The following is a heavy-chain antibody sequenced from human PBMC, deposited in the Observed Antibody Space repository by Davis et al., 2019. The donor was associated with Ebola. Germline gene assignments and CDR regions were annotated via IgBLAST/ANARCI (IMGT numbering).Heavy chain of an antibody. CDR2: IFRTGAT. CDR3: ARFVYDFWSGYLFDY. V-gene: IGHV4-39*07. J-gene: IGHJ4*02. Sequence: GSLRLSCTVSGGSIRSSSHYWGWIRQPPGKGLEWMGSIFRTGATSYNPSLKSRVTISVDTSKNQFSLKLSSVTAADTAVYYCARFVYDFWSGYLFDYWGQGTLVTVSS. D-gene: IGHD3-3*01. CDR1: GGSIRSSSHY.